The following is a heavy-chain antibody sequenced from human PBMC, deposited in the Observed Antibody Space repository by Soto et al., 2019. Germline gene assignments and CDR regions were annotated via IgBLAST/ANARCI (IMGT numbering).Heavy chain of an antibody. Sequence: EVQLVESGGGLTQPGGSLRLSCAASGFSVSSNYMSWVRQAPGKGLEWVSVIYSGSAPYYADSVKGRFTISRDDSENTVYLQMNSLRAEDTAMYYSPKAVEMDVWGQGTTVTVFS. CDR1: GFSVSSNY. CDR3: PKAVEMDV. CDR2: IYSGSAP. V-gene: IGHV3-53*01. J-gene: IGHJ6*02.